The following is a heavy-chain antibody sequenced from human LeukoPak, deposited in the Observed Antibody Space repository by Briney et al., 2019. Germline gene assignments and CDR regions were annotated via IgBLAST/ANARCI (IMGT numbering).Heavy chain of an antibody. CDR1: VFTFSSYA. D-gene: IGHD3-10*01. CDR2: ISGGNGAT. J-gene: IGHJ4*02. Sequence: GGSLRLSCAASVFTFSSYAMTCVRQAPGKGLEWVSGISGGNGATYYADSVKGRFTISTDNSKNTLYLQMNSLRVEDTAVYYCAKSYYYGSGSPSLDYWGQGTLVTVSS. CDR3: AKSYYYGSGSPSLDY. V-gene: IGHV3-23*01.